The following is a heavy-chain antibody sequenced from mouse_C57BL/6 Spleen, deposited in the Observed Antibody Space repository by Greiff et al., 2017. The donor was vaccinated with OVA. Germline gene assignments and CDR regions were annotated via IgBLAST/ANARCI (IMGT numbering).Heavy chain of an antibody. Sequence: QVQLQQPGAELVKPGASVKLSCKASGYTFTSYWMHWVKQRPGRGLEWIGRIDPNSGGTKYNEKFKSKATLTVDKPSSTAYMQLSSLTSEDAAVDYGARSGATVVATDMDYWGQGTSVTVSA. CDR2: IDPNSGGT. V-gene: IGHV1-72*01. CDR1: GYTFTSYW. D-gene: IGHD1-1*01. CDR3: ARSGATVVATDMDY. J-gene: IGHJ4*01.